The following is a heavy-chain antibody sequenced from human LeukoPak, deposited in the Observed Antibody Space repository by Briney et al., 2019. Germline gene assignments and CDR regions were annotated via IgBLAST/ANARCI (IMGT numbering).Heavy chain of an antibody. J-gene: IGHJ6*03. CDR3: AREGAAAGTSYYYMDV. CDR1: GYTFTSYG. V-gene: IGHV1-18*01. CDR2: ISAYNGNT. Sequence: GASVKVSCKASGYTFTSYGISWVRQAPGQGLEWMGWISAYNGNTNYAQKLQGRVTMTTDTSTSTAYMELRSLRSDDTAVYYCAREGAAAGTSYYYMDVWGKGTTVTVSS. D-gene: IGHD6-13*01.